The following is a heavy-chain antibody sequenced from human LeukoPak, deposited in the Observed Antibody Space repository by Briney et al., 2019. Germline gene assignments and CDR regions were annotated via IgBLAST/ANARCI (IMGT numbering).Heavy chain of an antibody. V-gene: IGHV4-59*01. CDR3: ARDQAVVRSPSGWFDP. CDR2: IYYSGST. J-gene: IGHJ5*02. D-gene: IGHD2-15*01. CDR1: GGSISSYY. Sequence: SETLSLTCTVSGGSISSYYWSWIRQPPGKGLEWIGYIYYSGSTNYNPSLKSRVTISVDTSKNQFSLKLSSVTAADTAVYYRARDQAVVRSPSGWFDPWGQGTLVTVSS.